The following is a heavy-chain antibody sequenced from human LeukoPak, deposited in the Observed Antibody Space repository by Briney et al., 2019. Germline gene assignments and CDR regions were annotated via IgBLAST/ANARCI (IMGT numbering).Heavy chain of an antibody. Sequence: GGSLRLSCAASGFTFSSYAMSWVRQAPGKGLEWVSAISGSGDSTYYADSVKGRFTISRDNSKNTLYLQMNSLRAEDTAVYYCAKGTVVVAATALFDYWGQGTLVTVSS. J-gene: IGHJ4*02. D-gene: IGHD2-15*01. CDR3: AKGTVVVAATALFDY. CDR2: ISGSGDST. CDR1: GFTFSSYA. V-gene: IGHV3-23*01.